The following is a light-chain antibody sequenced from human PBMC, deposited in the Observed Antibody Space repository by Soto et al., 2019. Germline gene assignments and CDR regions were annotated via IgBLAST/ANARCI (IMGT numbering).Light chain of an antibody. V-gene: IGLV2-14*01. CDR2: EVS. Sequence: QSVLTQPASVSGSPGQSITISCIGTSSDLGSYDFVSWYQQYPGKAPQLIIYEVSYRPSGASNRFSGSKSGNTASLTISGLQADDEADYYCSSYTSSSTFVFGTGTKVTVL. CDR1: SSDLGSYDF. J-gene: IGLJ1*01. CDR3: SSYTSSSTFV.